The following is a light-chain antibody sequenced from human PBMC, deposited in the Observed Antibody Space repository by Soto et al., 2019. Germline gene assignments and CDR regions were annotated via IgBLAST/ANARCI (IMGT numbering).Light chain of an antibody. CDR1: QSISTF. V-gene: IGKV1-39*01. CDR2: ASS. CDR3: QQADSNRLS. Sequence: DIQMTQSPSSLSASVGDRVTITCRASQSISTFVNWYQQKGGNAPKLLIHASSTLQSRVPSRFSGTGSGTDFALTISDLQPADCATWYCQQADSNRLSFGGGTKVEMK. J-gene: IGKJ4*01.